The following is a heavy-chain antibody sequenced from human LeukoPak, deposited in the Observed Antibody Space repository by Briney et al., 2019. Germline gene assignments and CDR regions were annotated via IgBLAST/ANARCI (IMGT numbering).Heavy chain of an antibody. CDR2: ISASGSNT. CDR3: AKGCGGDCYYFDY. CDR1: GFTFNNYA. D-gene: IGHD2-21*02. J-gene: IGHJ4*02. V-gene: IGHV3-23*01. Sequence: GGSLRLSCAASGFTFNNYAMSWVRQAPGKGLEWVSGISASGSNTDYADSVKGRFTISRDSSKNTLYLQLNSLRVEDTALYYCAKGCGGDCYYFDYWGQGTQVTVSS.